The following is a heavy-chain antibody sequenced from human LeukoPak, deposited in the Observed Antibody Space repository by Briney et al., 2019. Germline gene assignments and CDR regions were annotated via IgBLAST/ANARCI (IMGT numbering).Heavy chain of an antibody. Sequence: PSETLSLTCTVSGGSISSYYWSWIRQPPGKGLEWIGYIYYSGSTNYNPSLKSRVTISVDTSKNQFSLKLSSVTAADTAVYYCARGTKIFGVVMVSYYMDVWGKGTTVTVSS. CDR3: ARGTKIFGVVMVSYYMDV. J-gene: IGHJ6*03. V-gene: IGHV4-59*01. CDR2: IYYSGST. CDR1: GGSISSYY. D-gene: IGHD3-3*01.